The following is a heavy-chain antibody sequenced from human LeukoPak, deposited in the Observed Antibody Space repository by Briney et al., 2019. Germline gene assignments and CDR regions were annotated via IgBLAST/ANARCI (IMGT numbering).Heavy chain of an antibody. D-gene: IGHD2-15*01. J-gene: IGHJ4*02. CDR2: INHSVST. V-gene: IGHV4-34*01. Sequence: SETLSLTCAVYGGSFSGYYWSWIRQPPGKGLEWIGEINHSVSTNYNPSLKSRVTISVDTSKNQFSLKLSSVTAADTAVYSCAARVVAATAPGDYWGQGTLVTVSS. CDR3: AARVVAATAPGDY. CDR1: GGSFSGYY.